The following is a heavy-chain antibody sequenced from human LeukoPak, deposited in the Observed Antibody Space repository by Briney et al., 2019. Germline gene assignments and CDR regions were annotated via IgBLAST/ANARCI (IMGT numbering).Heavy chain of an antibody. V-gene: IGHV3-30*18. CDR1: GFTFSSYG. D-gene: IGHD6-19*01. CDR2: ISFDGSIE. J-gene: IGHJ3*01. Sequence: PGGSLRLSCVVSGFTFSSYGMHWVRQTPGKGLEWVALISFDGSIEYYADSVKGRFTISRDNSKNTLFLQMNSLRPEDTAVYYCAKDSDIAVAGSDDALDVWGQGTMVTVSS. CDR3: AKDSDIAVAGSDDALDV.